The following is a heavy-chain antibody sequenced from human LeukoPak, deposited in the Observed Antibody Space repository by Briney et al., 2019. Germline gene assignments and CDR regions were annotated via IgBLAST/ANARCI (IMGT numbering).Heavy chain of an antibody. CDR3: AKDFSSTPGAGMDV. D-gene: IGHD2-2*01. CDR1: GFTFDDYA. CDR2: ISWNSGSI. V-gene: IGHV3-9*01. J-gene: IGHJ6*02. Sequence: GGSLRLSYAASGFTFDDYAMHWVRQAPGKGLEWVSGISWNSGSIGYADSVKGRFTISRDNAKNSLYLQMNSLRAEDTALYYCAKDFSSTPGAGMDVWGQGTTVTVSS.